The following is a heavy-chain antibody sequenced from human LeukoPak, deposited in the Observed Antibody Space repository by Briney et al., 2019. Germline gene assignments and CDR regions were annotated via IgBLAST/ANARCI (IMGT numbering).Heavy chain of an antibody. V-gene: IGHV3-74*01. D-gene: IGHD6-13*01. J-gene: IGHJ6*03. Sequence: GGSLRLSCAASGFTFSSYWMHWVRQAPGEGLVWVSRINSDGSSTSYADSVKGRFTISRDNAKNTLYLQMNSLRAEDTAVYYCARAGPQQLVYYYYYYMDVWGKGTTVTISS. CDR2: INSDGSST. CDR3: ARAGPQQLVYYYYYYMDV. CDR1: GFTFSSYW.